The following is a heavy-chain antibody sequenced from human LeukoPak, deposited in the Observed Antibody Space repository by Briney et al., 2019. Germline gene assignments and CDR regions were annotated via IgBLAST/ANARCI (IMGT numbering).Heavy chain of an antibody. D-gene: IGHD3-22*01. CDR2: IKQDGSEK. Sequence: PGGSLRLSCAASGFTFSGYWMSWVRQAPGKGLEWVANIKQDGSEKYYVDSVKGRFTISRDNAKNSLYLQMNSLRAEDTAVYYCARERYYDTSGYYYLFDYWGQGTLVTVSS. CDR3: ARERYYDTSGYYYLFDY. CDR1: GFTFSGYW. V-gene: IGHV3-7*01. J-gene: IGHJ4*02.